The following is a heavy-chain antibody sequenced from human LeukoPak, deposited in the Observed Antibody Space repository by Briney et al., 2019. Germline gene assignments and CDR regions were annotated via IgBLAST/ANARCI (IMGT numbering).Heavy chain of an antibody. J-gene: IGHJ1*01. V-gene: IGHV4-34*01. D-gene: IGHD6-6*01. CDR3: ARSSYSSSYCFQH. CDR1: GESFSGYY. CDR2: INHSGST. Sequence: SETLSLTCAVYGESFSGYYWIWIRQPPGKGLEWIGEINHSGSTNYNPSLKSRVTISVDTSKNQFSLRLSSVTAADTAVYYCARSSYSSSYCFQHWDQGTLVTVSS.